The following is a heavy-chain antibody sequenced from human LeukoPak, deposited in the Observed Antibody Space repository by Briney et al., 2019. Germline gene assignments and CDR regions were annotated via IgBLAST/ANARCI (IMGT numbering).Heavy chain of an antibody. CDR3: AKASDYYGSVTSKKTD. V-gene: IGHV3-23*01. Sequence: GGSLRLSCSVSGFTFSNYALHWVRQAPGKGLEWVSLISGGSGNIYYVDSVKGRFTISRDNSKNTLYVQMTSLRAEDTAIYYCAKASDYYGSVTSKKTDWGQGTLVTVSS. CDR2: ISGGSGNI. J-gene: IGHJ4*02. D-gene: IGHD3-10*01. CDR1: GFTFSNYA.